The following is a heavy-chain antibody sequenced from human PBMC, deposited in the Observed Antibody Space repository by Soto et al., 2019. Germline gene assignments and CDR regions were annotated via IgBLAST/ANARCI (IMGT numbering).Heavy chain of an antibody. D-gene: IGHD3-3*01. J-gene: IGHJ4*02. V-gene: IGHV5-51*01. Sequence: GESRRSSCKGSGFTFTTYWIGWVRQVPGKGLEWMGVIYPDDSDTRYSPSFQGRVTISADKSNSTAYLQWSSLEASDTAVYYCARAFRSNYYAFWGQGTLVTVSS. CDR3: ARAFRSNYYAF. CDR2: IYPDDSDT. CDR1: GFTFTTYW.